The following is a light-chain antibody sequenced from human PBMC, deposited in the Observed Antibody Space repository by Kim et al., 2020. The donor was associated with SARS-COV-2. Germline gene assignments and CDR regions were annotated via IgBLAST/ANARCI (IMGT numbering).Light chain of an antibody. V-gene: IGLV3-19*01. CDR3: NSRDISSDHVL. Sequence: SSELTQDPAVSVALGQTVTITCQGDSLRMSYASWYQQKPGQAPVLVTYGENSRPSGIPDRFFGSYSRNTASLTITGAQAEDEADYYCNSRDISSDHVLFGGGTQLTVL. CDR1: SLRMSY. CDR2: GEN. J-gene: IGLJ3*02.